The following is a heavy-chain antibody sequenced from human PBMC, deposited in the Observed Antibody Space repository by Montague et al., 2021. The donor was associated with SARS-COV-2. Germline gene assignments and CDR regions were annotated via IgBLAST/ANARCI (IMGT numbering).Heavy chain of an antibody. J-gene: IGHJ6*03. Sequence: SETLSITCAVYGGSFSGWYWSWVRQPPGKGLEWIGEINRRGNTIYNPSLKSRVTISEDTSKSQFSLKLSSVTAADTAVYYCARGGGNILTNYYYYYYLDVWGTGTTVTVSS. CDR2: INRRGNT. CDR3: ARGGGNILTNYYYYYYLDV. D-gene: IGHD4-23*01. CDR1: GGSFSGWY. V-gene: IGHV4-34*01.